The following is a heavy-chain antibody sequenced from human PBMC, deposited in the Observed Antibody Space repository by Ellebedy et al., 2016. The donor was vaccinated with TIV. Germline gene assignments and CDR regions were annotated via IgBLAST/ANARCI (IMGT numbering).Heavy chain of an antibody. V-gene: IGHV4-4*07. J-gene: IGHJ4*02. CDR2: IYTSGGT. CDR1: GGSISSYY. D-gene: IGHD6-19*01. CDR3: AGGYSSGWTDY. Sequence: MPSETLSLTCTVSGGSISSYYWSWIRQPAGKGLEWIGRIYTSGGTNYSPSLQSRVTMSVDTSKNQFSLKLSSVTAADTAVYYCAGGYSSGWTDYWGQGTLVTVSS.